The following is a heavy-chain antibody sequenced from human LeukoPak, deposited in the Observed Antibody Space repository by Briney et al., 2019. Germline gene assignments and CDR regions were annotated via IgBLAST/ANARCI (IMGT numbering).Heavy chain of an antibody. CDR1: GYHFTSYW. D-gene: IGHD3-22*01. CDR2: IYPGDSDT. J-gene: IGHJ4*02. Sequence: GESLQISCKGSGYHFTSYWIGWARQMPGKGLEWMGIIYPGDSDTRYSPSFQGQVTISADKSISTAYLQWSSLKASDTAMYYCARPFYDSSGYYVAHWGQGTLVTASS. CDR3: ARPFYDSSGYYVAH. V-gene: IGHV5-51*01.